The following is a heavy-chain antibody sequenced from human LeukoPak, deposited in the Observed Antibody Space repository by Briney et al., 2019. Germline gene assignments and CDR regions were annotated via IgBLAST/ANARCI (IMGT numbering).Heavy chain of an antibody. J-gene: IGHJ4*02. V-gene: IGHV1-8*01. D-gene: IGHD2-2*01. CDR2: MSPHRGST. CDR3: ARARGGYCSSTSTCSYYFDY. Sequence: ASVKVSCKASGYTLIDYDINWVRQATGQGLQWMGWMSPHRGSTGYAQRFQGRVTTTRDTSISTAYMELTNLRSEDTAVYFCARARGGYCSSTSTCSYYFDYWGQGTLVTVSS. CDR1: GYTLIDYD.